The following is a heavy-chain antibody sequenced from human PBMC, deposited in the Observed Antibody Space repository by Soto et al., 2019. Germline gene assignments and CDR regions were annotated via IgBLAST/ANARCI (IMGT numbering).Heavy chain of an antibody. J-gene: IGHJ3*02. CDR2: FDPEDGKT. CDR3: ARLYSGYDLAGNDAFDI. D-gene: IGHD5-12*01. V-gene: IGHV1-24*01. Sequence: GASVKVSCKVSGYTLTELSMHWVRQAPGKGLEWMGGFDPEDGKTIYAQKFQGRVTITEDTSAGTAYMELSSLRSEDTAVYYCARLYSGYDLAGNDAFDIWGQGTMVTVSS. CDR1: GYTLTELS.